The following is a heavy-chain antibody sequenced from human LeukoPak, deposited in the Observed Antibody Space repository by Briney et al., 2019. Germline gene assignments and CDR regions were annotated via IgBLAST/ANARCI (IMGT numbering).Heavy chain of an antibody. D-gene: IGHD3-22*01. CDR1: GGSISSYY. CDR2: IYYSGST. CDR3: ARQDSDYYDSSGYYLDY. V-gene: IGHV4-59*08. Sequence: PSETLSLTCTVSGGSISSYYWSWIRQPPGKGLEWIGYIYYSGSTNYNPSLKSRVTISVDTSKNQFSLKLSSVTAADTAVYYCARQDSDYYDSSGYYLDYWGQGTLVTVSS. J-gene: IGHJ4*02.